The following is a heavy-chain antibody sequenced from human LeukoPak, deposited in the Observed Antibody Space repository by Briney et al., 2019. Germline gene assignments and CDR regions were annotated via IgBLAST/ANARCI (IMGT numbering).Heavy chain of an antibody. CDR2: ISGSGGST. CDR1: GFTFSSYA. D-gene: IGHD3-3*01. Sequence: GGSLRLSCAASGFTFSSYAMSWVRQAPGKGLEWVSAISGSGGSTYYADSVKGRFTISRDNSKNTLYLQMNSLRAEDTAVYYCSRVYTVLRFLEWLLYNYYGMDVWGQGTTVTVSS. V-gene: IGHV3-23*01. CDR3: SRVYTVLRFLEWLLYNYYGMDV. J-gene: IGHJ6*02.